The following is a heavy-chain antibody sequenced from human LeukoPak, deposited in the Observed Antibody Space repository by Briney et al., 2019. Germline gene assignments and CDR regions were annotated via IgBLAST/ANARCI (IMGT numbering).Heavy chain of an antibody. CDR2: ISSSGSTI. V-gene: IGHV3-48*03. D-gene: IGHD1-1*01. CDR1: GFTFSSYE. J-gene: IGHJ4*02. Sequence: GGSLRLSCAASGFTFSSYEMNWVRQAPGKGLEWVSYISSSGSTIYYADSVKGRFTISRDNAKNTLFLQMNSLRADDTAVYYCAKGSNYFFDYWGQGSLVTVSS. CDR3: AKGSNYFFDY.